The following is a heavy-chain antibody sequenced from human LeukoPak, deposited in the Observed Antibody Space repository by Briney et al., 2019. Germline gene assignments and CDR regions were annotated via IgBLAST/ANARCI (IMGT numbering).Heavy chain of an antibody. Sequence: PSETLSLTCTVSGDSISNNYWNWIRGPPGKGLEWVGFISYSGSTDYNPSLKSRVTISADTSTNQFSLKLSSVTAADTAVYYCARGWGDRGSDFDYWGQGTLVTVSS. CDR1: GDSISNNY. V-gene: IGHV4-59*12. D-gene: IGHD7-27*01. CDR2: ISYSGST. CDR3: ARGWGDRGSDFDY. J-gene: IGHJ4*02.